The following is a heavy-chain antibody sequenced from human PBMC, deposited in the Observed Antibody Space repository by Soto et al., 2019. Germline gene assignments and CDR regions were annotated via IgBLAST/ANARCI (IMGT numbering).Heavy chain of an antibody. Sequence: QVQLQESGPGLVKPSETLSLTCTVSGGSISNYYWSWIRQPPGKGLEWIGYIYYSRSTNYNPSLKSRVTISVDTSKNQFSLKLSSVTAADTAVYYCARGYGPGAFDIWGQGTMVTVSS. CDR3: ARGYGPGAFDI. CDR1: GGSISNYY. V-gene: IGHV4-59*01. D-gene: IGHD1-1*01. CDR2: IYYSRST. J-gene: IGHJ3*02.